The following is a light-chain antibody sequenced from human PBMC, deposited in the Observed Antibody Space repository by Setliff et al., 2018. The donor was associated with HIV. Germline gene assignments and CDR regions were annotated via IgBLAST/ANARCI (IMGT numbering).Light chain of an antibody. V-gene: IGLV2-14*01. J-gene: IGLJ2*01. CDR3: SSYRISGTVV. CDR1: SSDVGGYNY. CDR2: EVN. Sequence: QSALTQPASVSGSPGQSITISCTGTSSDVGGYNYAAWYQQHPGKAPKLMIYEVNNRPSGVSNRFSGSKSDNTASLTISGLQTEDEADYYCSSYRISGTVVFGGGTKVTVL.